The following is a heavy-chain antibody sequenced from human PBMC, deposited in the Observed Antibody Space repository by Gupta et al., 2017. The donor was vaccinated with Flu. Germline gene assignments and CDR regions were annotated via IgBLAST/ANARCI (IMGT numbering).Heavy chain of an antibody. Sequence: GWIRQPPGKGLEYIGSIYYSGSTYYNPSLKSRVTVSVDTSKNQFSVKLSPVTAADTAVYYCARCSRLADVFDIWGQGTMVSVSS. J-gene: IGHJ3*02. CDR3: ARCSRLADVFDI. V-gene: IGHV4-39*01. CDR2: IYYSGST. D-gene: IGHD1-1*01.